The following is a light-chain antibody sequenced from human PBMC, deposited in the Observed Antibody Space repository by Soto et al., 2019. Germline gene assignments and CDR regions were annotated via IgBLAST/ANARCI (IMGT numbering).Light chain of an antibody. V-gene: IGLV2-23*02. CDR3: CSFAGSGTGV. J-gene: IGLJ1*01. CDR2: EVN. Sequence: QSVLTNPASVSGAPRRAIPISCTGNSGDIGTYNLVSWYQQHPGKAPKLMISEVNKRPSGVSDRFSGSKSGDTASLTISGLRTEDEADYYCCSFAGSGTGVFGTGTKVTVL. CDR1: SGDIGTYNL.